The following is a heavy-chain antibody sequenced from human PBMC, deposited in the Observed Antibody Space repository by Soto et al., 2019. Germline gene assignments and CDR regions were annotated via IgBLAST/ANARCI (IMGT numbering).Heavy chain of an antibody. CDR2: IHTDGRDT. V-gene: IGHV3-74*01. CDR1: GFIFSSYW. Sequence: GGSLTLSCAPSGFIFSSYWMHCVHQAQGKGLVWVSRIHTDGRDTTYADSVEGRFTVARDNTRDALYLERRSRSAVESAVYYCARVITVSPGYWGQGALVTVSS. D-gene: IGHD3-10*01. J-gene: IGHJ4*02. CDR3: ARVITVSPGY.